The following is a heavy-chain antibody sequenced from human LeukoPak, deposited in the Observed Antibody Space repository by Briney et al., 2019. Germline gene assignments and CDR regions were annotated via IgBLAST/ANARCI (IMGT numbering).Heavy chain of an antibody. D-gene: IGHD2-2*01. V-gene: IGHV1-69*04. CDR1: GRHFSNHA. CDR2: IIPFLDIA. Sequence: GASVKVSCKASGRHFSNHAIRRVRQAPGQGLEWMGRIIPFLDIADYAQKFQGRVTITADKSTSTAYMEVSSLRPQTTAVYNGASGEGCGTHSCTLDYWGQGTLVTVSS. CDR3: ASGEGCGTHSCTLDY. J-gene: IGHJ4*02.